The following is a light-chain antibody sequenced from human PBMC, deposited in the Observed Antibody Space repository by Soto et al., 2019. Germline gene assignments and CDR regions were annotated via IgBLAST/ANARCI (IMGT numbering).Light chain of an antibody. Sequence: QLVLTQPPSVSGAPGQRVTISCTGSSSNIGAGYDVHWYQQLPGTAPKLLIYGNNNRPPGVPDRFSGSKSGTSASLAITGLQAEDEADYYCQSYDSSLRGSVFGGGTKVTVL. V-gene: IGLV1-40*01. CDR3: QSYDSSLRGSV. J-gene: IGLJ2*01. CDR1: SSNIGAGYD. CDR2: GNN.